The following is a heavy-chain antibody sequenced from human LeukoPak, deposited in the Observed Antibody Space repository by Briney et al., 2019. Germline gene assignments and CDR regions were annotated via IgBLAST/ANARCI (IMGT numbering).Heavy chain of an antibody. V-gene: IGHV3-7*01. CDR2: IKEDGSEK. Sequence: GGSLSLPCAASGLTFSNYWMSWVRQAPGKGLEWVANIKEDGSEKYYVDSVKGRFTISRDNARNSLYLQMNSLRAEDTAVYYCASGRQLGYWGQGTLVTVSS. J-gene: IGHJ4*02. D-gene: IGHD6-13*01. CDR3: ASGRQLGY. CDR1: GLTFSNYW.